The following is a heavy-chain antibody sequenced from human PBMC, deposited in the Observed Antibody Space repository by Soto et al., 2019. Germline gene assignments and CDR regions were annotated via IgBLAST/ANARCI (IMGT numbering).Heavy chain of an antibody. J-gene: IGHJ4*02. CDR2: ISGSGGST. CDR3: AKDHTGGRIAEQIVVVVAATGDQGY. Sequence: GGSLRLSCAASGFTFSSYAMSWVRQAPGKGLEWVSAISGSGGSTYYADSVKGRFTISRDNSKNTLYLQMNSLRAEDTAVYYCAKDHTGGRIAEQIVVVVAATGDQGYWGQGTLVTVSS. V-gene: IGHV3-23*01. D-gene: IGHD2-15*01. CDR1: GFTFSSYA.